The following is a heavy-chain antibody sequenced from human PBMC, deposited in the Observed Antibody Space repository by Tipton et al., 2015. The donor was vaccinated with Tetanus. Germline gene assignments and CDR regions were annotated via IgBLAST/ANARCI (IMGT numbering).Heavy chain of an antibody. CDR1: GDSVSSAGPA. CDR2: TYFRSGWVY. Sequence: GLVKPSQTLSLTCTIYGDSVSSAGPAWNWFRQSPSGGLEWLGRTYFRSGWVYDYSESVKSRITVNPDTSKNQFTLHLNSMTPEDTAVYYCAKGRDHAFDVWGQGTRVTVSP. CDR3: AKGRDHAFDV. V-gene: IGHV6-1*01. J-gene: IGHJ3*01.